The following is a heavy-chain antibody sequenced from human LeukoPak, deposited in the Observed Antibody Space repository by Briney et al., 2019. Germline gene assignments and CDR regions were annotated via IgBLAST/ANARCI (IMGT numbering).Heavy chain of an antibody. CDR1: GGTFSSYA. Sequence: SVKVSCKASGGTFSSYAISWVRQAPGQGLEWMGRIIPILGIANYAQKFQGRVTITADESTSTAYMELSSLRSEDTAVYYCARGYSSEGYFDYWGQGTLVTVSS. CDR3: ARGYSSEGYFDY. V-gene: IGHV1-69*04. J-gene: IGHJ4*02. D-gene: IGHD6-19*01. CDR2: IIPILGIA.